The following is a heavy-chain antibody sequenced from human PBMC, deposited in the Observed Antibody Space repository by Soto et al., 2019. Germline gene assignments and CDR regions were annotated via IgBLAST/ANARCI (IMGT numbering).Heavy chain of an antibody. CDR3: AKGGLNTSGYSH. CDR2: ISSSGGTT. J-gene: IGHJ4*02. V-gene: IGHV3-23*01. CDR1: GFTFSSSA. Sequence: PGGSLRLSCAASGFTFSSSAMSWVRQAPGKGLEWVTAISSSGGTTFYADSVKGRFTISRDNSKDTLYLQLNSLRAEDTAVYYCAKGGLNTSGYSHWGQGTLVTVSS. D-gene: IGHD3-22*01.